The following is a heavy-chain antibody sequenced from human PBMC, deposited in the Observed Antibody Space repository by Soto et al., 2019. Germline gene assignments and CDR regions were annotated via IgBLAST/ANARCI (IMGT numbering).Heavy chain of an antibody. CDR2: ISGSGGST. Sequence: GGSLRLSCAASGFTFSSYAMSWVRQAPGKGLEWVSAISGSGGSTYYADSVKGRFTISRDNSKNTLYLQMNSLRAEDTAVYYCANFVGYCSGGSCFINWFDPWGQGTLVTVSS. D-gene: IGHD2-15*01. J-gene: IGHJ5*02. CDR1: GFTFSSYA. V-gene: IGHV3-23*01. CDR3: ANFVGYCSGGSCFINWFDP.